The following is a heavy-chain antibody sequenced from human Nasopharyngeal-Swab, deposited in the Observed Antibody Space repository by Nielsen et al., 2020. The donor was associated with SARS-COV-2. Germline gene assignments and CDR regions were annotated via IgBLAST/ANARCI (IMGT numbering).Heavy chain of an antibody. CDR1: GGSFSGYY. CDR2: INHSGST. D-gene: IGHD6-13*01. J-gene: IGHJ6*02. CDR3: ARDKGPASSSWYDYYYYGMDV. Sequence: SETLSLTCAVYGGSFSGYYWSWIRQPPGKGLEWIGEINHSGSTNYNPSLKSRVTISVDTSENQFSLKLSSVTAADTAVYYCARDKGPASSSWYDYYYYGMDVWGQGTTVTVSS. V-gene: IGHV4-34*01.